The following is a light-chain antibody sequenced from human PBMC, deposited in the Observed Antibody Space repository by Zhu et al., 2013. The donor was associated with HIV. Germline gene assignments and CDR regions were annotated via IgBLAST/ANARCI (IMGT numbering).Light chain of an antibody. V-gene: IGLV2-14*03. J-gene: IGLJ2*01. Sequence: QSALTQPASVSGSPGQSIILYCSGTYSDIGGYDYVSWYQQFPGKPPKLLIFEVSQRAPGISDRLFASKSGNRASLTISRLQPEDEATYYCSSYSSGFHVVFGGGTKVTVL. CDR1: YSDIGGYDY. CDR2: EVS. CDR3: SSYSSGFHVV.